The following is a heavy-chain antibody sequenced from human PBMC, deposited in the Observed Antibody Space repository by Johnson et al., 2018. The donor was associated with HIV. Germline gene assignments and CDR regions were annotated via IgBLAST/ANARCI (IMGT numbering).Heavy chain of an antibody. V-gene: IGHV3-11*04. CDR3: ARDMTPLHGIVVGYAFDI. CDR2: ISSSGSTI. D-gene: IGHD6-19*01. J-gene: IGHJ3*02. Sequence: QVQLVESGGGLVQPGGSLRLSCAASGFTFSDYYMSWIRQAPGKGLEWVSYISSSGSTIYYADSVKGRFTISRDNAKNSMYLQMNSLRAEDTAVYYCARDMTPLHGIVVGYAFDIWGQGTMVTVSS. CDR1: GFTFSDYY.